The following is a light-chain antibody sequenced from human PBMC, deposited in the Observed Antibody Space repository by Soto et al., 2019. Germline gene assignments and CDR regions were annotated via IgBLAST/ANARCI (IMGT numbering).Light chain of an antibody. CDR2: ANN. V-gene: IGLV1-40*01. CDR3: RSYDNSLSGAGV. Sequence: QSVLTQPPSVSGAPGQGVTISCTGSSSNLGAGYDVHWYQQLPGAAPKLLIYANNKRPSGVLDRFSGSKSGTSASLAITGLQAEDEADYYCRSYDNSLSGAGVFGGGTKVTVL. J-gene: IGLJ3*02. CDR1: SSNLGAGYD.